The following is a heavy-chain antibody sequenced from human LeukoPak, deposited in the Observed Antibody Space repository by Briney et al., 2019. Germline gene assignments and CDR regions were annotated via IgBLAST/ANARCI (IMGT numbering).Heavy chain of an antibody. D-gene: IGHD3-22*01. J-gene: IGHJ5*02. V-gene: IGHV4-39*01. Sequence: SETLSLTCTVSGDSISSNNYCWGWIRQPPGKGLEWIGSIYYSGSTYYNPSLKSRVTISIDTSKNQFSLKLSSVTAADTTVYYCARHAFPDYYGSSGYPNWFDPWGQGTLVTVSS. CDR3: ARHAFPDYYGSSGYPNWFDP. CDR2: IYYSGST. CDR1: GDSISSNNYC.